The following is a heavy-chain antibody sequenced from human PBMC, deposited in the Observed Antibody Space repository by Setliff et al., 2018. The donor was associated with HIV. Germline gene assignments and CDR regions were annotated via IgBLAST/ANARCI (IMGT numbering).Heavy chain of an antibody. CDR2: IHHSGTA. Sequence: PSETLSLTCTVSGGSITRTPYYWGWIRQTPGKGLEWIGSIHHSGTAYDNPSLKSRVTISVDPSKNQILLRLSSVTAADTAVYYCARLSGGMVPNYWGQGTLVTVSS. V-gene: IGHV4-39*01. J-gene: IGHJ4*02. D-gene: IGHD3-10*01. CDR1: GGSITRTPYY. CDR3: ARLSGGMVPNY.